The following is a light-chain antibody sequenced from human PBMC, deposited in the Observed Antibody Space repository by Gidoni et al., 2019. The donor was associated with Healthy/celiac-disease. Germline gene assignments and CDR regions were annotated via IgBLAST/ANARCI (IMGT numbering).Light chain of an antibody. Sequence: SSELTQPPSVSVSPGQTASITCSGDKLGDKYACWYPQKPGQSPVLVIYQDSKRPSGIPERFSGSNSGNTATLTISGTQAMDEADYYCQAWDSSTAVFGGGTKLTVL. CDR3: QAWDSSTAV. V-gene: IGLV3-1*01. CDR1: KLGDKY. CDR2: QDS. J-gene: IGLJ2*01.